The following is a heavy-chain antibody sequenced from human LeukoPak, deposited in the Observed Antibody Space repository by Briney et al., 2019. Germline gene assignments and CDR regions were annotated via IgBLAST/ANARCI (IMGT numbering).Heavy chain of an antibody. V-gene: IGHV4-30-4*08. CDR3: ARAIRGRMIVVPVDTRFDP. J-gene: IGHJ5*02. D-gene: IGHD3-22*01. CDR1: GGSISSGDYY. Sequence: SETLSLTCTVSGGSISSGDYYWSWIRQPPGKGLEWIGYIYYSGSTYYNPSLKSRVTISVDTSKNQFSLKLSSVTAADTAVYYCARAIRGRMIVVPVDTRFDPWGQGTLVTVSS. CDR2: IYYSGST.